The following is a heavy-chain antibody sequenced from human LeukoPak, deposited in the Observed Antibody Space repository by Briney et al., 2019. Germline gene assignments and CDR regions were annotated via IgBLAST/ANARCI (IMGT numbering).Heavy chain of an antibody. D-gene: IGHD4-17*01. Sequence: GGSLRLSCAASGFTFSNYGMHWVRQAPGKGLEWVAVVSNDGRVQYYADSVEGRFTISRDNSKNTLSLQMNSLRAEDTAVYYCTKEGGPMAVTTERYSFGQWGQGTLVTVSS. CDR1: GFTFSNYG. CDR3: TKEGGPMAVTTERYSFGQ. J-gene: IGHJ4*02. CDR2: VSNDGRVQ. V-gene: IGHV3-30*18.